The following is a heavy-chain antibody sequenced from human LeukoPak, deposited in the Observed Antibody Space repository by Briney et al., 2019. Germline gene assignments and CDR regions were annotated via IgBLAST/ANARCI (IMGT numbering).Heavy chain of an antibody. D-gene: IGHD1-26*01. V-gene: IGHV1-46*01. CDR1: GYTFTSYY. J-gene: IGHJ3*02. Sequence: ASVKVSCKASGYTFTSYYMHWVRQAPGQGLEWMGIINPSGGSTSYAQKFQGRVTMTRDTSTSTVYMELSSLRSEDTAVYYCAREEKGYSGSYSPDAFDIWGQGTMVTVSS. CDR2: INPSGGST. CDR3: AREEKGYSGSYSPDAFDI.